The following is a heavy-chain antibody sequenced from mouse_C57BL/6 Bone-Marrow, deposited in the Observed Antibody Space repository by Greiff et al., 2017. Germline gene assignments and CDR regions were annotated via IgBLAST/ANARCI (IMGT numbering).Heavy chain of an antibody. CDR3: TTGWLLPLDVDV. CDR2: IDPENGDT. CDR1: GFNIKDDY. Sequence: EVQLQQSGAELVRPGASVKLSCTASGFNIKDDYMHWVKQRPEQGLEWIGWIDPENGDTEYASKFQGKAPITADTSSNTAYLQLSSLTSEDTAVYYCTTGWLLPLDVDVWGTGTTVTVSS. D-gene: IGHD2-3*01. J-gene: IGHJ1*03. V-gene: IGHV14-4*01.